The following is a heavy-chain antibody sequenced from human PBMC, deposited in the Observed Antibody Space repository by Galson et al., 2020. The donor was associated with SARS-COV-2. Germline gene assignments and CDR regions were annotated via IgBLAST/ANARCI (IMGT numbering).Heavy chain of an antibody. D-gene: IGHD3-10*01. CDR1: GGSINNYF. J-gene: IGHJ6*03. CDR3: ASATGIGGYYMDV. V-gene: IGHV4-59*01. Sequence: SETLSLTCTVSGGSINNYFWSWIRQPPGKGLEWIGYIYYSGSTNYNPSLQSRVTISVDTAKKQFSLKVSSVTAADTALYYCASATGIGGYYMDVWVKGTTVTVSS. CDR2: IYYSGST.